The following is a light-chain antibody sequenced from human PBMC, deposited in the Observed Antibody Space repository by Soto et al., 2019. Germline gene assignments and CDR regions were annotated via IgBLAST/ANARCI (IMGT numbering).Light chain of an antibody. J-gene: IGKJ4*01. V-gene: IGKV3-15*01. CDR1: QSVSTN. Sequence: EIVMTQSPATLSVSPGERATLSCRASQSVSTNLAWYQQKSGQAPRLLIYGASTRATVVPARFSGSGSGTEFTLTISSLQSEDFAVYFFHQYNNWPVTFGGGTKVEIK. CDR3: HQYNNWPVT. CDR2: GAS.